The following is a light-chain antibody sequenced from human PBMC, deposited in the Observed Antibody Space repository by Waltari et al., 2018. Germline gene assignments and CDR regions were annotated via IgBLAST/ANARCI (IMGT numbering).Light chain of an antibody. CDR2: AAS. CDR1: QSIRSH. J-gene: IGKJ2*01. Sequence: DIQMTQSPSSLSASVGDRVTITCRASQSIRSHLNWYQQKPGKAPKLLIYAASSLQSGVPSRFSGSGSGTEFTLTISSLQREDLAIYYCQHGYSTLYTFGQGTNLEIK. CDR3: QHGYSTLYT. V-gene: IGKV1-39*01.